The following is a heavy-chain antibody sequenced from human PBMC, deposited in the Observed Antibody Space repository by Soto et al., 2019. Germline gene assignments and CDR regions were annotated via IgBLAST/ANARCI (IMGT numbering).Heavy chain of an antibody. V-gene: IGHV3-7*01. J-gene: IGHJ4*02. CDR3: ATLEMDIVVVVAATPQPIFDY. CDR2: IKQDGSEK. Sequence: EVQLVESGGGLVQPGGSLRLSCAASGFTFSSYWMSWVRQAPGKGLEWVANIKQDGSEKYYVDSVKGRFTISRDNAKNSLYLQMNSLKAEDTAVYYCATLEMDIVVVVAATPQPIFDYWGQGTLVTVSS. D-gene: IGHD2-15*01. CDR1: GFTFSSYW.